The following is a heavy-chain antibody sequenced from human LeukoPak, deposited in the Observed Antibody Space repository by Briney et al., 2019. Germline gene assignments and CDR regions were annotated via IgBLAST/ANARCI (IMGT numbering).Heavy chain of an antibody. CDR3: ARGHLAYCGGDCYSPYYYYYGMDV. V-gene: IGHV4-39*01. CDR2: IYYSGST. CDR1: GGSISSSSYY. J-gene: IGHJ6*02. D-gene: IGHD2-21*02. Sequence: SETLSLTCTVSGGSISSSSYYWGWIRQPPGKGLEWIGSIYYSGSTYYNPSLKSRVTISVDTSKNQFSLKLSSVTAADTAVYYCARGHLAYCGGDCYSPYYYYYGMDVWGQGTTVTVSS.